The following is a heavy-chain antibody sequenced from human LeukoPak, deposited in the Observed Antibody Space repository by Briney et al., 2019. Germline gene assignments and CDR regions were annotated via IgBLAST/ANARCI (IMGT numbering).Heavy chain of an antibody. J-gene: IGHJ4*02. CDR3: AKASGSGTYYKSPFDY. Sequence: GGSLRLSCAASGFTFSTYSMNWVRQAPGKGLEWVSFISTGSSTIYYADSVKGRFTISRDNSKNTLYLQMNSLRAEDTAVYYCAKASGSGTYYKSPFDYWGQGTLVTVSS. D-gene: IGHD3-10*01. V-gene: IGHV3-48*01. CDR1: GFTFSTYS. CDR2: ISTGSSTI.